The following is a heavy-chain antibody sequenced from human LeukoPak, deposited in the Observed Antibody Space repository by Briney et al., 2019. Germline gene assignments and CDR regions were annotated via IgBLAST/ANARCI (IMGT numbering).Heavy chain of an antibody. CDR1: GGSISSSSYY. D-gene: IGHD3-22*01. J-gene: IGHJ2*01. CDR3: ARNSITMIVVVITNWYFDL. Sequence: SETLSLTCTVSGGSISSSSYYWGWIRQPPGKGLEWIGSIYYSGSTYYNPSLKSRVTISVDTSKNQFSLKLSSVTAAGTAVYYCARNSITMIVVVITNWYFDLWGRGTLVTVSS. V-gene: IGHV4-39*01. CDR2: IYYSGST.